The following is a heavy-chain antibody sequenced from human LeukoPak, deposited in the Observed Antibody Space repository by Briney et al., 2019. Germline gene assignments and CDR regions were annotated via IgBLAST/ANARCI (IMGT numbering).Heavy chain of an antibody. CDR2: IYYSGST. J-gene: IGHJ4*02. CDR3: ARDLGPTYYYDSSGPV. Sequence: PSETLSLTCTVSGGSISSGGYYWSWIRQHPGKGLEWIGYIYYSGSTNYNPSLKSRVTISVDTSKNQFSLKLSSVTAADTAVYYYARDLGPTYYYDSSGPVWGQGTLVTVSS. CDR1: GGSISSGGYY. D-gene: IGHD3-22*01. V-gene: IGHV4-61*08.